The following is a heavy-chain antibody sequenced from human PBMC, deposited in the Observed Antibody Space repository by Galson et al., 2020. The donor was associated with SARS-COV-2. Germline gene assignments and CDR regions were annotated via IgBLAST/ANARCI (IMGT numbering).Heavy chain of an antibody. Sequence: GGSLRLSCAASGFIFSTYGMTWVRQAPGKGLEWVSSISRGGGSTYYAESVKGRFTISRDNSKTTLYLQMNSLRAEDTAVYFCAKDRYCGGGTCQFSYFDYWGQGVLVTASS. CDR2: ISRGGGST. CDR3: AKDRYCGGGTCQFSYFDY. D-gene: IGHD2-15*01. CDR1: GFIFSTYG. V-gene: IGHV3-23*01. J-gene: IGHJ4*02.